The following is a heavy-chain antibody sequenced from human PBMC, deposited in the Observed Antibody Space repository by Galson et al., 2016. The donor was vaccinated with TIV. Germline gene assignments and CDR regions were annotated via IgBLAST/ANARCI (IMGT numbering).Heavy chain of an antibody. CDR3: ARPPYCGGDCFKYDS. D-gene: IGHD2-21*01. Sequence: CKAAGYTFTNYAMHWVRQAPGQRLEWMGWINAGNGNTKYSQKFQGRVTITRDTSANTAYMELSSLRSEDTAMYYCARPPYCGGDCFKYDSWGQGTLVTVSS. CDR2: INAGNGNT. V-gene: IGHV1-3*01. CDR1: GYTFTNYA. J-gene: IGHJ4*02.